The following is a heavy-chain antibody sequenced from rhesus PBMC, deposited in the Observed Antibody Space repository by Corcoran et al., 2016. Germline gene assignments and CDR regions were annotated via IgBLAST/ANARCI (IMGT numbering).Heavy chain of an antibody. J-gene: IGHJ4*01. CDR2: IYGSSVTT. D-gene: IGHD3-28*01. V-gene: IGHV4-76*01. CDR1: GGSISSGYD. CDR3: ARVRSYNSGYYTFDY. Sequence: QVQLQESGPGVVKPSETLSLTCAVTGGSISSGYDWTWIRQPPGKGLEWIGYIYGSSVTTKYNPSLKNGVTISKDASKNQFSLKLSCVTAADTAVYYCARVRSYNSGYYTFDYWGQGVLVTVSS.